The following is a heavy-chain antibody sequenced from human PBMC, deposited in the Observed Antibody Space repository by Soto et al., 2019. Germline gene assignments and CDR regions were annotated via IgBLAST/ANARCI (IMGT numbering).Heavy chain of an antibody. CDR3: ARRDIYGHQAPY. CDR1: GGSISGSSYY. V-gene: IGHV4-39*01. Sequence: QVQLQESGPGLVKPSETLSLTCSVSGGSISGSSYYWGWIRQPPGKGLEWIGSIYHSGSTYDNTSLKIRVTISVDTSKNQFSLKLSSVTAADTAVYYCARRDIYGHQAPYWGQGTLVTVSS. J-gene: IGHJ4*02. CDR2: IYHSGST. D-gene: IGHD2-15*01.